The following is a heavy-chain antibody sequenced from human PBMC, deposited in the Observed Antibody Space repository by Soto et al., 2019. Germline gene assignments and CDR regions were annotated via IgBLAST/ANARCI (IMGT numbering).Heavy chain of an antibody. CDR2: VSYNGGNK. V-gene: IGHV3-30-3*01. J-gene: IGHJ4*02. CDR3: ARGSYGDYIDY. Sequence: QVQMVESGRGVVQPGRSLRLSCAASGFIFSHYALHWVRQAPGKGLEWVAVVSYNGGNKYYADSVRGRFTISRDNSKNILFLQIDSLRVEDTAVYFCARGSYGDYIDYWGQGSLVTVSS. CDR1: GFIFSHYA. D-gene: IGHD3-16*01.